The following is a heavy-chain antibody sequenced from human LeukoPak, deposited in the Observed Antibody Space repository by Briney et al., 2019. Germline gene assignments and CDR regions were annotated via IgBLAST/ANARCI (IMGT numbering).Heavy chain of an antibody. CDR1: GGSISSYY. CDR2: IYYTGNT. CDR3: AARYYYGSHAFDI. V-gene: IGHV4-59*01. Sequence: SETLSLTCTVSGGSISSYYWNLIRQPPGKGLEWIGYIYYTGNTNYNPSLKSRVTMSVDTSKSQFSLILSSVTTADTAVYYCAARYYYGSHAFDIWGQGTMVTVSS. J-gene: IGHJ3*02. D-gene: IGHD3-10*01.